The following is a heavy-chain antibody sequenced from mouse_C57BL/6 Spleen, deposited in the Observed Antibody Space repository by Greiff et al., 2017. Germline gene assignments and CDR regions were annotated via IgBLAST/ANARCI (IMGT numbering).Heavy chain of an antibody. D-gene: IGHD1-1*01. V-gene: IGHV1-55*01. Sequence: VQLQQSGAELVKPGASVKMSCKASGYTFTSYWITWVKQRPGQGLEWIGDIYPGSGSTNYNEKFKSKATLTVDTSSSAAYMQLSSLTSEDSAVYYCARYGSRYAMDYWGQGTSVTVSS. CDR1: GYTFTSYW. CDR2: IYPGSGST. CDR3: ARYGSRYAMDY. J-gene: IGHJ4*01.